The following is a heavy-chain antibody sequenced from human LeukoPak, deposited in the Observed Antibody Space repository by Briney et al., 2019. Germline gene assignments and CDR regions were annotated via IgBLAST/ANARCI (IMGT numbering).Heavy chain of an antibody. D-gene: IGHD5-24*01. CDR2: ISSSSSYI. Sequence: PGGSLRLSCAASGFTFRSFELNWVRQAPGKGLEWVSSISSSSSYIYYADSVKGRFTISRDNAKNSLYLQMNSLRAEDTAVYYCARDPMATIGGYFDYWGQGTLVTVSS. V-gene: IGHV3-21*01. CDR3: ARDPMATIGGYFDY. J-gene: IGHJ4*02. CDR1: GFTFRSFE.